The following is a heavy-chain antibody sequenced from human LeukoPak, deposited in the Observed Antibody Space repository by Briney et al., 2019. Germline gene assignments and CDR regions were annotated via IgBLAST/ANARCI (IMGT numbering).Heavy chain of an antibody. V-gene: IGHV3-11*01. CDR3: ARGYGYGPHLPSYYYYGMDV. J-gene: IGHJ6*02. D-gene: IGHD5-18*01. Sequence: GGSLRLSCAASGFTFSDYYMSWIRQAPGKGLEWVSYISSSGSTIYYADSVKGRFTISRDNAKNSLYLQMNSLRAEDTAVYYCARGYGYGPHLPSYYYYGMDVWGQGTTVTVSS. CDR1: GFTFSDYY. CDR2: ISSSGSTI.